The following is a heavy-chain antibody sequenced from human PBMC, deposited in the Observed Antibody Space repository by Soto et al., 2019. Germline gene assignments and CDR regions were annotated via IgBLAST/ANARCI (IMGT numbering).Heavy chain of an antibody. V-gene: IGHV4-39*01. D-gene: IGHD6-13*01. CDR3: ARNSQQLVPGENWFDP. Sequence: SETLSLTCTVSGASISSSSYYWGWIRQPPGKGLEWIGSIYYSGSTYYNPSLKSRVTISVDTSKNQFSLKLSSVTAADTAVYYCARNSQQLVPGENWFDPWGQGTLVTVSS. CDR2: IYYSGST. J-gene: IGHJ5*02. CDR1: GASISSSSYY.